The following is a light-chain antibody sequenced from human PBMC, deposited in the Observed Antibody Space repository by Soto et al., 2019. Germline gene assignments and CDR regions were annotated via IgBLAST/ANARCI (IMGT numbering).Light chain of an antibody. J-gene: IGKJ4*01. CDR1: QTVKGNY. Sequence: EIVLTQSPGTLYLSPGEGATLSCRASQTVKGNYIAWYQHKPGQAPRRLIYTASYRPTGIPDRFSGSGSGTDFALDISRLEPEDFAVYYCQQYGSSPQLTFGGGTRLE. V-gene: IGKV3-20*01. CDR3: QQYGSSPQLT. CDR2: TAS.